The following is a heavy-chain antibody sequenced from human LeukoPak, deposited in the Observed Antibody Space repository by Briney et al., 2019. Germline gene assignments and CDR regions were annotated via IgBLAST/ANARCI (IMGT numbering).Heavy chain of an antibody. D-gene: IGHD1-26*01. CDR1: GFTFSNAW. J-gene: IGHJ4*02. CDR2: IKSKTDGGTT. V-gene: IGHV3-15*01. CDR3: AKRPMAGSGSFPNRHFDY. Sequence: GGSLRLSCAASGFTFSNAWMSWGRQAPGKGLGWVGRIKSKTDGGTTDYAAPAKGRFTISRDDSKNTLYLQMNSLRAEDTAVYYCAKRPMAGSGSFPNRHFDYWGQGTLVTVSS.